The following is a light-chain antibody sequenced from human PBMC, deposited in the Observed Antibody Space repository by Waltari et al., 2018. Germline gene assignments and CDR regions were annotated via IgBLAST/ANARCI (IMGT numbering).Light chain of an antibody. CDR2: GKD. CDR1: SLSSYY. CDR3: NSRDSSGNHRGV. Sequence: SSELTQDPAVSVALGQTVRITCQGDSLSSYYASWYQQKPGQAPVLVIYGKDNRPSGIPDRFSGSSSGNTASLTITGAQAEDEADYYCNSRDSSGNHRGVFGGGTKLTVL. V-gene: IGLV3-19*01. J-gene: IGLJ2*01.